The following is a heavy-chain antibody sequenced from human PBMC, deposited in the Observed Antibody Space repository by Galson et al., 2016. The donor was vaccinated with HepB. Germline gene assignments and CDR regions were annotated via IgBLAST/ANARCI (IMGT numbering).Heavy chain of an antibody. J-gene: IGHJ4*02. Sequence: SLRLSCAASGFTFSRYEMNWVRQAPGKGLEWVAHISTTGRTMYYADSVKGRFTTSRDNAWNSLYLQMNGLRPEDTAVYFCARGDSTGWDYLDSSGQGNLVTVSA. CDR3: ARGDSTGWDYLDS. CDR2: ISTTGRTM. D-gene: IGHD6-19*01. V-gene: IGHV3-48*03. CDR1: GFTFSRYE.